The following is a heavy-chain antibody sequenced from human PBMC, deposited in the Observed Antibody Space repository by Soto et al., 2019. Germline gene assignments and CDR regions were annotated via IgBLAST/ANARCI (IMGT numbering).Heavy chain of an antibody. CDR3: AKDLVGSSYDY. CDR2: ISGRGGST. V-gene: IGHV3-23*01. CDR1: GFTFSSYA. D-gene: IGHD6-6*01. Sequence: GGSLRLSCAASGFTFSSYAMSWVRQAPGKWLEWVSAISGRGGSTYYADSVKGRFTISRDKSKKTLYLQMNSLRAEDTAVYYCAKDLVGSSYDYWGQGTLVTVSS. J-gene: IGHJ4*02.